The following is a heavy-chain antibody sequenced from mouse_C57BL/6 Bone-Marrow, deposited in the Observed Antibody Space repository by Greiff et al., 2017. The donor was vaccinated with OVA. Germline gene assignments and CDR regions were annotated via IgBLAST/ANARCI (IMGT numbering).Heavy chain of an antibody. Sequence: EVQLQQSGPELVKPGASVKISCKASGYTFTDYYMNWVKQSHGKSLEWIGDINPNNGGTSYNQKFKGKATLTVDKSSSTAYMELRSLTSEDSAVDYCARSGFYGNYFAYWGQGTLVTVSA. J-gene: IGHJ3*01. CDR1: GYTFTDYY. V-gene: IGHV1-26*01. CDR3: ARSGFYGNYFAY. CDR2: INPNNGGT. D-gene: IGHD2-1*01.